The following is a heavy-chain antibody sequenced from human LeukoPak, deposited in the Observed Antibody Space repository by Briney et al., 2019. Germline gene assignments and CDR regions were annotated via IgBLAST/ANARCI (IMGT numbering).Heavy chain of an antibody. CDR3: ARSLAAAGGWFDP. D-gene: IGHD6-13*01. V-gene: IGHV1-46*01. Sequence: GASVKVSCKASGYTFTSYYMHWVRQAPGQGLEWMGIINPSGGSTSYAQKFQGRVTMTRDMSTSTVYMELSSLRSEGTAVYYCARSLAAAGGWFDPWGQGTLVTVSS. J-gene: IGHJ5*02. CDR2: INPSGGST. CDR1: GYTFTSYY.